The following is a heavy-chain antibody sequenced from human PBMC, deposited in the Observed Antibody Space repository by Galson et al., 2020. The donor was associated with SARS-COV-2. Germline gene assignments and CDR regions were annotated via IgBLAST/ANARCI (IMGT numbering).Heavy chain of an antibody. J-gene: IGHJ4*02. D-gene: IGHD3-10*01. CDR3: ARSITMVRGVNY. V-gene: IGHV1-2*02. Sequence: ASVNVSCKASGYTFTGYYMHWVRQAPGQGLEWMGWINPNSGGTNYAQKFQGRVTMTRDTSISTAYMELSRLRSDDTAVYYCARSITMVRGVNYWGQGTLVTVSS. CDR2: INPNSGGT. CDR1: GYTFTGYY.